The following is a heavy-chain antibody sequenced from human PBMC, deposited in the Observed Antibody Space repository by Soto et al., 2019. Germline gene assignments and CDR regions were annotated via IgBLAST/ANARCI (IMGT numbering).Heavy chain of an antibody. V-gene: IGHV1-3*01. D-gene: IGHD3-3*01. CDR2: INAGNGNT. Sequence: GAPVKVSCKASGYTFTGYNMHWVRQAPGEGLEWTGWINAGNGNTKYSQKFQGRVTITRDTSASTAYMELSSLRSEDTAVYYCARGENAIFGVVTSYYYYGMDVWGQGITVTASS. CDR1: GYTFTGYN. CDR3: ARGENAIFGVVTSYYYYGMDV. J-gene: IGHJ6*02.